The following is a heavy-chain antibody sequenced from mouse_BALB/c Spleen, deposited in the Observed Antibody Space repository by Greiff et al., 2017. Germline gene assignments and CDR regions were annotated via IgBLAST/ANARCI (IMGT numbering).Heavy chain of an antibody. V-gene: IGHV2-6-4*01. CDR3: ATRYGNYGDWFAY. CDR2: IWGGGST. J-gene: IGHJ3*01. D-gene: IGHD2-1*01. CDR1: GFSLSRYS. Sequence: VHLVESGPGLVAPSQSLSITCTVSGFSLSRYSVHWVRQPPGKGLEWLGMIWGGGSTDYNSALKSRLSISKDNSKSQVFLKMNSLQTDDTATYYCATRYGNYGDWFAYWGQGTLVTVSA.